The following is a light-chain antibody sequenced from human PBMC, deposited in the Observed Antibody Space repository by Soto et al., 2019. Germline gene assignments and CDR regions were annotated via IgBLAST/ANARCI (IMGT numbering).Light chain of an antibody. V-gene: IGKV2-28*01. J-gene: IGKJ4*01. Sequence: DIVMNQSPLSLPVTPGEPVSISCRSSQSLLHSNGCNYLDWYLQKPGQSPQLLIYLGSNRASGVPDRFSGSGSGTDFTLKISRVEAEDVGVYYCMQALQTPLTFGGGTKVEIK. CDR2: LGS. CDR1: QSLLHSNGCNY. CDR3: MQALQTPLT.